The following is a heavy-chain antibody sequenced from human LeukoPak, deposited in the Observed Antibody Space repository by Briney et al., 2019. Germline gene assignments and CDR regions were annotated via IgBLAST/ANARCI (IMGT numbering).Heavy chain of an antibody. CDR2: IYSGGST. V-gene: IGHV3-66*01. J-gene: IGHJ4*02. Sequence: GGSLRLSCAASGFTFSSYAMSWVRQAPGKGLEWVSVIYSGGSTYYADSVKGRFTISRDNSKNTLYLQMNSLRAEDTAVYYCARDRSKWLSGPPSYFDYWGQGTLVTVSS. D-gene: IGHD6-19*01. CDR1: GFTFSSYA. CDR3: ARDRSKWLSGPPSYFDY.